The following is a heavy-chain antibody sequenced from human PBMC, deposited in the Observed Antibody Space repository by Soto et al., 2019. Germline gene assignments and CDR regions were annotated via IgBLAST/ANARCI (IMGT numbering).Heavy chain of an antibody. CDR2: IKEDATQK. CDR1: GFTSRGFW. CDR3: TRDQF. Sequence: EGQLVQSGGGLVQPGGSLRLSCVGSGFTSRGFWMGWVRQAPGKGLEWVANIKEDATQKNYVDSVRGRFTISRDTAKISLYLQMNSLRAEDTAVYYCTRDQFWGQGTLVTVSS. J-gene: IGHJ4*02. V-gene: IGHV3-7*05.